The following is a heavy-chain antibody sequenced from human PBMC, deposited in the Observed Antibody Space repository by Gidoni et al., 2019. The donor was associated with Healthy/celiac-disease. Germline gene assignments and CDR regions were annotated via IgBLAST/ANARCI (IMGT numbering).Heavy chain of an antibody. Sequence: QLQLQESGPGLVKPSETLSLTCTVSGGSISSSSYYWGWIRQPPGKGLEWIGGIYYSGSTYYNPSLKSRVTISVDTSKNQFSLKLSSVTAADTAVYYCARLRYCSSTSCRPSWFDPWGQGTLVTVSS. CDR3: ARLRYCSSTSCRPSWFDP. CDR1: GGSISSSSYY. J-gene: IGHJ5*02. D-gene: IGHD2-2*01. CDR2: IYYSGST. V-gene: IGHV4-39*01.